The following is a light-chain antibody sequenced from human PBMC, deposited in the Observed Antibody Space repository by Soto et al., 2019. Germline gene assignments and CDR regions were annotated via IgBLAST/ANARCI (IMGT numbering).Light chain of an antibody. CDR2: KAS. CDR3: QHYNSYSWT. CDR1: QTISSW. J-gene: IGKJ1*01. V-gene: IGKV1-5*03. Sequence: QSPSTLSGSVGDRVTITCRASQTISSWLAWYQQKPGKAPKLLIYKASTLKSGVPSRFSGSGSGTEFTLTISSLQPDDFATYYCQHYNSYSWTFGQGTKVDIK.